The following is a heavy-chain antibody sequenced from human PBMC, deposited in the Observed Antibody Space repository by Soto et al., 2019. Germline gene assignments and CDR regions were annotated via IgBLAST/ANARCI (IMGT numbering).Heavy chain of an antibody. CDR3: ARGLWDYGDFDY. V-gene: IGHV3-21*01. CDR2: IGGGGRFS. CDR1: GFTFSSYS. J-gene: IGHJ4*02. Sequence: GRSLRLSCVSSGFTFSSYSMNWVRRSPKKGLEWVSAIGGGGRFSFFPDSLKGRFTISRDNARSSVTLEMNNLRVEDTATYYCARGLWDYGDFDYWGQGAQVTVSS. D-gene: IGHD4-17*01.